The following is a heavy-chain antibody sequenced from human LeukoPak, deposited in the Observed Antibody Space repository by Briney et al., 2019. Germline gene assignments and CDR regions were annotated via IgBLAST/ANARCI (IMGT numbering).Heavy chain of an antibody. CDR2: IKQDGSEK. CDR1: GFTFSSYW. J-gene: IGHJ5*02. CDR3: ARIVPAAIVVSWFDP. V-gene: IGHV3-7*01. Sequence: QSGGSLRLSCAASGFTFSSYWMSWDRQAPGKGLEWVANIKQDGSEKYYVDSVKGRFTISRDNAKNSLYLQMNSLRAEDTAVYYCARIVPAAIVVSWFDPWGQGTLVTVSS. D-gene: IGHD2-2*02.